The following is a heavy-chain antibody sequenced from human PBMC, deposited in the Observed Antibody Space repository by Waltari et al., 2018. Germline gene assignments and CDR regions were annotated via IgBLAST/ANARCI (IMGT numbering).Heavy chain of an antibody. Sequence: QVQLQQWGAGLLQPSETLSLTCAVYGGSFSGYYLGWIRQPPGKGLEWIGEINHSGNTNHNPSLRSRVTMLVDTSKSQFSLKLNSVTAADTAVYYCVRLEDCTGPGGNCYSGDSFAMDVWGQGTTVTVSS. CDR1: GGSFSGYY. V-gene: IGHV4-34*02. D-gene: IGHD2-8*02. CDR2: INHSGNT. J-gene: IGHJ6*02. CDR3: VRLEDCTGPGGNCYSGDSFAMDV.